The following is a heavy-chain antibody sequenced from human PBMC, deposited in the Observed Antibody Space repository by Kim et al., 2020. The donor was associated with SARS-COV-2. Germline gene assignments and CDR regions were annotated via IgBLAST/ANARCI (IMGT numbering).Heavy chain of an antibody. V-gene: IGHV4-34*01. CDR1: GGSFSGYY. CDR2: INHSGST. D-gene: IGHD1-26*01. Sequence: SETLSLTCAVYGGSFSGYYWSWIRQPPGKGLEWIGEINHSGSTNYNPSLKSRVTISVDTSKNQFSLKLSSVTAADTAVYYCARGIILWWGYGRNWFDPWGQGTLVTVSS. CDR3: ARGIILWWGYGRNWFDP. J-gene: IGHJ5*02.